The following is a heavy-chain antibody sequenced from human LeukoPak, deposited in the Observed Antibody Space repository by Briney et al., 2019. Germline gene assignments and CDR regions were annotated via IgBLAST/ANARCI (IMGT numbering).Heavy chain of an antibody. CDR3: ARGVQRLFDH. J-gene: IGHJ4*02. V-gene: IGHV4-34*01. CDR2: INHSGST. Sequence: SETLSLTCAVYGGSFSGYYWSWIRQPPGKGLEWIGEINHSGSTNYNPSLKSRVTISVDTSKNQFSLKLSSVTAADTAVYYCARGVQRLFDHWGQGTLVTVSS. D-gene: IGHD1-1*01. CDR1: GGSFSGYY.